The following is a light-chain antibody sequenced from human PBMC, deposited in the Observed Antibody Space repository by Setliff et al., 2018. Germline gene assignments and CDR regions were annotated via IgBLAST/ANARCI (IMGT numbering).Light chain of an antibody. V-gene: IGLV1-40*01. CDR3: QSYDSSLSGSDV. CDR2: GNS. CDR1: SSNIGAGYD. Sequence: QSVLAQPPSVSGAPGQRVTISCTGSSSNIGAGYDVHWYQQLPGTAPKLLIYGNSNRPSGVPDRFSGSKSGTSASLAITGFQAEDEADYYCQSYDSSLSGSDVFGTGTKGTVL. J-gene: IGLJ1*01.